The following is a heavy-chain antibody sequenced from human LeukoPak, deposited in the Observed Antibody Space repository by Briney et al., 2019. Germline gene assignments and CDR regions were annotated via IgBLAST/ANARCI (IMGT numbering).Heavy chain of an antibody. J-gene: IGHJ4*02. CDR2: INPNSGGT. V-gene: IGHV1-2*02. CDR3: AAITYYYDSSATPEDY. CDR1: GYTFTGYY. D-gene: IGHD3-22*01. Sequence: ASVKVSCKASGYTFTGYYMHWVRQAPGQGLEWMGWINPNSGGTNYAQKFQGRVTMTRDTSISTAYMELSRLRSDDTAVYYCAAITYYYDSSATPEDYWGQGTLVTVSS.